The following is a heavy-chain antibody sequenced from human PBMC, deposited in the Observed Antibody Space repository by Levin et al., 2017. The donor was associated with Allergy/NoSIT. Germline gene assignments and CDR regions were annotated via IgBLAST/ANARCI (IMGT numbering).Heavy chain of an antibody. Sequence: PGGSLRLSCAASGFTFSNYWMHWVRQAPGKGLVWVSHINSDGSNTNYADSVKGRFTISRDNAKNTLYLQMNSLRDEDTAVYYWARGGCSSTSCLDNWGQGTLVTVSP. CDR2: INSDGSNT. V-gene: IGHV3-74*01. CDR3: ARGGCSSTSCLDN. D-gene: IGHD2-2*01. CDR1: GFTFSNYW. J-gene: IGHJ4*02.